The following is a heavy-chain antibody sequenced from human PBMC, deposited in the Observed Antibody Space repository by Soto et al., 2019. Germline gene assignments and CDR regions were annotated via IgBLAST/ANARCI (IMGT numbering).Heavy chain of an antibody. D-gene: IGHD2-21*01. CDR2: IYPGDSDT. CDR3: VSVVVVGATSLSHTWLDS. V-gene: IGHV5-51*01. Sequence: PGESLKISCKGSGYTFTSHWIGWVRQMPGKGLEWMGIIYPGDSDTRYSPSFQGQVIISADKSITTAYLQWSSLKASDTAMYYCVSVVVVGATSLSHTWLDSCGQGTMGTVST. J-gene: IGHJ5*01. CDR1: GYTFTSHW.